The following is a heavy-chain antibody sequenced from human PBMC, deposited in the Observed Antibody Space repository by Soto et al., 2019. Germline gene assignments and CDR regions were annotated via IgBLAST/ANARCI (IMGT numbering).Heavy chain of an antibody. CDR3: ARGGRDGSGYYGRSYWYFDL. Sequence: QLQLQESGSGLVKPSQTLSLTCAVSGGSISSGGYSWSWIRQPPGKGLEWIGYIYHSGSTYYNPSLKSRVTISVERSKNQFPLKLSSVTAADTAVYYCARGGRDGSGYYGRSYWYFDLWGRGTLVTVSS. CDR2: IYHSGST. V-gene: IGHV4-30-2*01. CDR1: GGSISSGGYS. J-gene: IGHJ2*01. D-gene: IGHD3-22*01.